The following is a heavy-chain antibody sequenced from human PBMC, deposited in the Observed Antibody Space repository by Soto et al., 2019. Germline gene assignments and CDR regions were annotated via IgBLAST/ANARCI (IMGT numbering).Heavy chain of an antibody. CDR2: IIPILGIA. CDR1: GGTFSSYT. D-gene: IGHD5-12*01. V-gene: IGHV1-69*08. Sequence: QVQLVQSGAEVKKPGSSVKVSCKASGGTFSSYTISWVRQAPGQGLEWMGRIIPILGIANYAQKFQGRVTITADKSTSTAYMELSSLRSEDTAVYYCARDNSGYAQNYWGQGTLVTVSS. CDR3: ARDNSGYAQNY. J-gene: IGHJ4*02.